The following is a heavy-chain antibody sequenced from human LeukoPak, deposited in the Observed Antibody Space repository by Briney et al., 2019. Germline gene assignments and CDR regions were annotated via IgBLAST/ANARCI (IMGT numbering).Heavy chain of an antibody. D-gene: IGHD1-26*01. J-gene: IGHJ4*02. CDR3: ARDTSEGATIDY. CDR2: IYTSGST. CDR1: GGSISSGSYY. V-gene: IGHV4-61*02. Sequence: SQTLSLTCTVSGGSISSGSYYWRWIRQPPGKGLEWIGRIYTSGSTNYNPSLKSRVTISVDTSKNQFSLKLSSVTAADTAVYYCARDTSEGATIDYWGQGTLVTVSS.